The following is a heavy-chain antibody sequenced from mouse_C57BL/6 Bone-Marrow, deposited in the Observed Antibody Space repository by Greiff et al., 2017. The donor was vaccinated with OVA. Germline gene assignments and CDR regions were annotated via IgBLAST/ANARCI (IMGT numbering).Heavy chain of an antibody. Sequence: VKLMESGAELLKPGASVKLSCKATGYTFTGYWIEWVKQRPGHGLEWIGEILPGSGSTNYNEKFKGKATFTADTSSNTAYMQLSSLTTEDSAIYYCARHPIYYGNPYYFDYWGQGTTLTVSS. V-gene: IGHV1-9*01. CDR1: GYTFTGYW. CDR2: ILPGSGST. D-gene: IGHD2-1*01. CDR3: ARHPIYYGNPYYFDY. J-gene: IGHJ2*01.